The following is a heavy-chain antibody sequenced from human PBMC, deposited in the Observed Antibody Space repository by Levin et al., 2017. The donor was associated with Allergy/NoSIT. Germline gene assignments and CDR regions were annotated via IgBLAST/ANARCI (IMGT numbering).Heavy chain of an antibody. V-gene: IGHV2-26*01. J-gene: IGHJ4*02. CDR1: GFSLSNARMG. D-gene: IGHD3-3*01. CDR3: ARVPYDFWSGNYFDY. Sequence: ESGPTLVKPTETLTLTCTVSGFSLSNARMGVSWIRQPPGKALEWLAHIFSNDEKSYSTSLKSRLTISKDTSKSQVVLTMTNMDPVDTATYYCARVPYDFWSGNYFDYWGQGTLVTVSS. CDR2: IFSNDEK.